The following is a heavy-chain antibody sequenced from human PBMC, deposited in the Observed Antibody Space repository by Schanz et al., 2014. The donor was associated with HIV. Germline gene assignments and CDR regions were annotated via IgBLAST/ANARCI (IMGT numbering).Heavy chain of an antibody. CDR2: ISDSGDGT. CDR1: GFTLSGYT. Sequence: EVQLLESGGGLVLPGGSLRVSCAVSGFTLSGYTMSWVRQAPGKGLEWVSTISDSGDGTYYADSMKGRVTISRDNSKNILYLQMNSLRAEDTALYYCSKATSGSRGWYTGSDWGQGTLVTVSS. D-gene: IGHD6-19*01. J-gene: IGHJ4*02. V-gene: IGHV3-23*01. CDR3: SKATSGSRGWYTGSD.